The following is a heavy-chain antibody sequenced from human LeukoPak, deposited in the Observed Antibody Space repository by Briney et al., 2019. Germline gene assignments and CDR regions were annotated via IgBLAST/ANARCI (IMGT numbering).Heavy chain of an antibody. Sequence: ASVKVSCKASGYTFTNYYVHWVRQAPGQGLEWMGIINPSGGSTDYAQKFQGRVTMTRDTSTSTVYMELSSLRSKDTAVYYCARVAPAAGSPRFDYWGQGTLVTVSS. CDR1: GYTFTNYY. CDR2: INPSGGST. D-gene: IGHD6-13*01. J-gene: IGHJ4*02. V-gene: IGHV1-46*01. CDR3: ARVAPAAGSPRFDY.